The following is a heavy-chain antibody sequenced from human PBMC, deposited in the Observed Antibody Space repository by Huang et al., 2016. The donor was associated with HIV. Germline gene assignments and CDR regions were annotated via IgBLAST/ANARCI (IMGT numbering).Heavy chain of an antibody. D-gene: IGHD3-22*01. J-gene: IGHJ3*02. CDR1: GGSFSGHY. V-gene: IGHV4-34*02. CDR3: ARMFKYDSGGYWGNDAFDI. CDR2: ISDIGGT. Sequence: QVQLQQWGAELLKPSETLSLTCAVSGGSFSGHYWTWIRQPPGRGLEWIGEISDIGGTTYNPSLKSRVTISGDTSQSQFSLKVNSVTAADTAIYYCARMFKYDSGGYWGNDAFDIWGQGTMVTVSS.